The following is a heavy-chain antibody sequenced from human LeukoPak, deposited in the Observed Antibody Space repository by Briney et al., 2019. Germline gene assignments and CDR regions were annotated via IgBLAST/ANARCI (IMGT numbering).Heavy chain of an antibody. CDR2: IYSGGST. Sequence: GGSLRLSCAASGFNVSSNYMSWVRQAPGKGLEWVSVIYSGGSTHYADSVKGRFTISRDNSKNTLYLQMNSLRAEDTAVYYCARAPGSAFDYWGQGTLVTVSS. D-gene: IGHD3-10*01. J-gene: IGHJ4*02. CDR3: ARAPGSAFDY. V-gene: IGHV3-53*01. CDR1: GFNVSSNY.